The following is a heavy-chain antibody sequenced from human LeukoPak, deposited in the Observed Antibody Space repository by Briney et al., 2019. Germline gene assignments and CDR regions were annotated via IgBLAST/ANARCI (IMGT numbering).Heavy chain of an antibody. CDR2: IGSSGSYI. D-gene: IGHD3-16*01. J-gene: IGHJ4*02. V-gene: IGHV3-21*06. Sequence: GGSLRLSCAASVFTFSNYSMNWVRQAPGKGLEWVSSIGSSGSYIYYADSVKGRFTISRDNAKNSLYLQMNSLRGEDTAVYYCARGGRRFWGQGTLVTVSS. CDR3: ARGGRRF. CDR1: VFTFSNYS.